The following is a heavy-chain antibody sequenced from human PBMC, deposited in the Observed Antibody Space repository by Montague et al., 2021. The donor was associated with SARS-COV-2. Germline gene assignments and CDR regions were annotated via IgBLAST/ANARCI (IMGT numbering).Heavy chain of an antibody. V-gene: IGHV4-39*07. CDR3: ARVGLQQLVRLPGMDV. J-gene: IGHJ6*02. Sequence: SETLSLTCTVSGGSISSSSYYWGWIRQPPGKGLEWIGSIYYSGSTYYNPSLKSRVTISVDTSKNQFSLKLSSVIAADTAVYYCARVGLQQLVRLPGMDVWGQGTTVTVSS. CDR1: GGSISSSSYY. CDR2: IYYSGST. D-gene: IGHD6-13*01.